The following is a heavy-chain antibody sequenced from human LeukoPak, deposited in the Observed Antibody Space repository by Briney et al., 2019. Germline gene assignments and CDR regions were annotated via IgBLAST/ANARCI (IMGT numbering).Heavy chain of an antibody. J-gene: IGHJ3*02. CDR2: FDPEDGET. CDR3: ATRRFLEWLFPLGAFDI. CDR1: GYTLTELS. Sequence: ASVKVSCKVSGYTLTELSMPWVRQAPGKGLEWMGGFDPEDGETIYAQKFQGRVTMTEDTSTDTAYMELSSLRSEDTAVYYCATRRFLEWLFPLGAFDIWGQGTMVTVSS. V-gene: IGHV1-24*01. D-gene: IGHD3-3*01.